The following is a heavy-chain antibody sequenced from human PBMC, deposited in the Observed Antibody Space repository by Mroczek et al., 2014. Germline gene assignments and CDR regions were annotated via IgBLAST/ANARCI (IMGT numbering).Heavy chain of an antibody. CDR3: ATAFGVDSSSWYVRRIAEYFQH. CDR2: IYYSGST. V-gene: IGHV4-31*03. D-gene: IGHD6-13*01. Sequence: QVQLQESGPGLVKPSQTLSLTLHCLWWXHQQWWLLLELDPPAPRKGLEWIGYIYYSGSTYYNPSLKSRVTISVDTSKNQFSLKLSSVTAADTAVYYCATAFGVDSSSWYVRRIAEYFQHWGQGTLVTVSS. CDR1: WXHQQWWLL. J-gene: IGHJ1*01.